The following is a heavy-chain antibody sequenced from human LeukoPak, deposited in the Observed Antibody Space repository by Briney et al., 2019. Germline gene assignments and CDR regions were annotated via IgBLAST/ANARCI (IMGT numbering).Heavy chain of an antibody. CDR3: ARTTSFLYYFDY. CDR1: GCTVSSNY. Sequence: GGSLRLSCAASGCTVSSNYMGWVPQAPGKGLEWVSVIYSGGSTYYADSVKGRFTISRDNSKNTLYLQMNSLRAEDTAVYYCARTTSFLYYFDYWRQGTLVTVSS. V-gene: IGHV3-53*01. D-gene: IGHD2/OR15-2a*01. J-gene: IGHJ4*02. CDR2: IYSGGST.